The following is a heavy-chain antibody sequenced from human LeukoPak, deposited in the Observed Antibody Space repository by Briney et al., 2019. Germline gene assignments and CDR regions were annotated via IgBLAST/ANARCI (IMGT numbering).Heavy chain of an antibody. J-gene: IGHJ4*02. V-gene: IGHV3-23*01. Sequence: PGGSLRLSCAASGFTFSSYAMSWVRQAPGKGLEWVSAISGSGGSTYYADSVRGRFTISRDNSKNTLYLQMNSLRAEDTAVYYCANLVEPEQQLVDYWGQGTLVTVSS. D-gene: IGHD6-13*01. CDR2: ISGSGGST. CDR1: GFTFSSYA. CDR3: ANLVEPEQQLVDY.